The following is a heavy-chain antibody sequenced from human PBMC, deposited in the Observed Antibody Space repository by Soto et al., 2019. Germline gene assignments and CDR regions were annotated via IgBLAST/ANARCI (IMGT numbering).Heavy chain of an antibody. Sequence: GGSLRLSCARSGFTFSNFWMHWVRQAAGKGLVWVARINTDGSVTSHADSVKGRFTISRDNAKSTLYLQMNSLREEDSAMYYCARQTGLGATNYWGRGTLVTVSS. CDR2: INTDGSVT. CDR3: ARQTGLGATNY. V-gene: IGHV3-74*01. J-gene: IGHJ4*02. D-gene: IGHD1-26*01. CDR1: GFTFSNFW.